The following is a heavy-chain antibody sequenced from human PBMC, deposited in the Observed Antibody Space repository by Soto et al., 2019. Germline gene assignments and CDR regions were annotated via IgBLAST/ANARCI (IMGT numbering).Heavy chain of an antibody. D-gene: IGHD2-15*01. CDR3: ARVGYCNTSDSRYYYYHYGMDV. Sequence: GASVKVSCKASGYVFRSYGINWVRQAPGQGLEWMGGIIPISDTTNYAQKFQARVTITADESADTVYMELSRLRSEDTAVYYCARVGYCNTSDSRYYYYHYGMDVWGQGTTVTVSS. V-gene: IGHV1-69*13. CDR1: GYVFRSYG. J-gene: IGHJ6*02. CDR2: IIPISDTT.